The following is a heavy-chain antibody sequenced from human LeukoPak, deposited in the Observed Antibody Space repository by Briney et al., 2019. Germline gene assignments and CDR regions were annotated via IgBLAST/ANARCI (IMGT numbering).Heavy chain of an antibody. V-gene: IGHV3-23*01. CDR2: ISGSGGIT. Sequence: GGSLRLSCAASGFTFAGYAMSWVRQAPGKGLEWVSLISGSGGITYYADSVKGRFTISRDNSKNTLYLKMNSLRAEDTAVYYCAKDQAFGSGNYFDYWGQGTLVTVSS. CDR3: AKDQAFGSGNYFDY. D-gene: IGHD3-10*01. J-gene: IGHJ4*02. CDR1: GFTFAGYA.